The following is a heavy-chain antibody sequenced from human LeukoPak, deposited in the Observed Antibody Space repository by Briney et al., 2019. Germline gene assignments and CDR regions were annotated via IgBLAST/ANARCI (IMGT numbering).Heavy chain of an antibody. D-gene: IGHD3-22*01. V-gene: IGHV3-30-3*01. CDR1: GFTFSSYT. Sequence: GGSLRLSCAASGFTFSSYTMHWVRQAPGKGVEWVAVISYDGSNKYYADSVKGRFTISRDNSKNTLYLQMNSLRAEDTAVYYCARDPNYYDSSGYYMGVHPFDYWGQGTLVTVSS. J-gene: IGHJ4*02. CDR2: ISYDGSNK. CDR3: ARDPNYYDSSGYYMGVHPFDY.